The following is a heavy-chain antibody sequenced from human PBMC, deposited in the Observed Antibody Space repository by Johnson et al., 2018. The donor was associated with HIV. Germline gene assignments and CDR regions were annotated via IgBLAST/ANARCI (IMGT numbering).Heavy chain of an antibody. CDR3: AREWGNTCDI. D-gene: IGHD3-16*01. J-gene: IGHJ3*02. V-gene: IGHV3-13*01. CDR1: GFTFSSYD. Sequence: EVQVVESGGGVVQPGRSLRLSCAASGFTFSSYDMHWVRQATGKGLEWVSAIGTAGDTYYPGSLKGRFTIPRENTKNSLYLQMSSLRAEDTAVYYWAREWGNTCDIWGQGTTVTVSS. CDR2: IGTAGDT.